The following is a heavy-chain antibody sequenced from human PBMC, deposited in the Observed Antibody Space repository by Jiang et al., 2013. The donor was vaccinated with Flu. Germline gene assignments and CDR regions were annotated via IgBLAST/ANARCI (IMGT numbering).Heavy chain of an antibody. CDR3: ARDGYFGSGDGGMDV. CDR1: GFIFRSYR. Sequence: QLLESGGGFVQPGGSLRLSCAASGFIFRSYRMSWVRQAPGKGLEWVANIVQNGTEKLYVESVRGRFTVSRDNARNSLDLQMNGLRAEDTAVYYCARDGYFGSGDGGMDVWGQGTTVTVSS. J-gene: IGHJ6*02. D-gene: IGHD3-10*01. V-gene: IGHV3-7*03. CDR2: IVQNGTEK.